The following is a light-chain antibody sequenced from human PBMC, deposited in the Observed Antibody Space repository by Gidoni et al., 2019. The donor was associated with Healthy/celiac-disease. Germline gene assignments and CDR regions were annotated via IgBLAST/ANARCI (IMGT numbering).Light chain of an antibody. Sequence: DIVMTQSPDSLAVSLGERATINCKSSQSVLYSSNNKNYLAWYQQKPGQPPKLLIYWASTRESGVPDRFSGSGSGTDFTLTISSLQAEDVAVYYCQQYYSTPSPFNFGPGTKVDIK. CDR1: QSVLYSSNNKNY. CDR3: QQYYSTPSPFN. J-gene: IGKJ3*01. CDR2: WAS. V-gene: IGKV4-1*01.